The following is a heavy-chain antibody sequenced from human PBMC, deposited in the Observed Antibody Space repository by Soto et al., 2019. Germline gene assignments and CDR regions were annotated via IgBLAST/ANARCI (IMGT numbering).Heavy chain of an antibody. CDR2: IYYSGST. CDR3: ATAPLTVRGVKTRFDY. Sequence: QVQLQESGPGLVKPSQTLSLTCTVSGGSISSGGYYWSWIRQHPGKGLEWIGYIYYSGSTYYNPSLKSRVTMSVDTSKKQFSLKLSSVTAADTAVYYCATAPLTVRGVKTRFDYWGQGTLVTVSS. J-gene: IGHJ4*02. D-gene: IGHD3-10*01. V-gene: IGHV4-31*03. CDR1: GGSISSGGYY.